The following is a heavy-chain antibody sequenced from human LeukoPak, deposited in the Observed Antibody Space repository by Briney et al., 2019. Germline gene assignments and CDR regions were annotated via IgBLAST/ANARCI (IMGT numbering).Heavy chain of an antibody. CDR2: IVPILGTA. D-gene: IGHD1-26*01. J-gene: IGHJ4*02. Sequence: GASVKVSFKASGDTFSSYAISWVRLAPGQGLELVGGIVPILGTANYAQKFQGRVTITADESTSTAYMELSSLSSEDTAVYYCATVRYRGSYYFSENIDYWGQGTLVTVSS. V-gene: IGHV1-69*13. CDR1: GDTFSSYA. CDR3: ATVRYRGSYYFSENIDY.